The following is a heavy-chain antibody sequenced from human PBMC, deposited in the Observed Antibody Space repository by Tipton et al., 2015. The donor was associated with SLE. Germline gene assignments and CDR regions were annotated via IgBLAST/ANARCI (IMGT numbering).Heavy chain of an antibody. CDR3: RLTLTGYYEFDD. CDR2: ISAYNGNT. J-gene: IGHJ4*02. V-gene: IGHV1-18*01. CDR1: GYTFISYG. D-gene: IGHD3-9*01. Sequence: QLVQSGAEVKKPGASVKVSCKASGYTFISYGISWVRQAPGQGLEWMGWISAYNGNTNYAQKLQDRVTMTTDTSTSTAYMELRSLRSDDTAVYYCRLTLTGYYEFDDWGQGSLVKVAS.